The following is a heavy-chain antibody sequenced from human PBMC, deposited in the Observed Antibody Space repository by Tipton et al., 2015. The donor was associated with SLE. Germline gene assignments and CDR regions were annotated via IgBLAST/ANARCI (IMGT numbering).Heavy chain of an antibody. CDR2: ISSSGSTI. V-gene: IGHV3-11*04. CDR1: GFTFSDYY. D-gene: IGHD3-22*01. Sequence: GSLRLSCAASGFTFSDYYMSWIRQAPGKGLEWVSYISSSGSTIYYADSVKGRFTISRDNAKNSLYLQMNSLRAEDTAMYYCAKGIVVTSGENAFDIWGQGTMVTVSS. CDR3: AKGIVVTSGENAFDI. J-gene: IGHJ3*02.